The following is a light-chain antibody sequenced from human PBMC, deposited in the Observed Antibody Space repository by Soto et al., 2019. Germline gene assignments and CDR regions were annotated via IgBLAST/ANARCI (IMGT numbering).Light chain of an antibody. Sequence: QSVMTKPPSAYGSPGQAVTISCTGTSSDVGGYNYVSWYQQHPDKAPKLMIYEVTKRPSGVPDRFSGSKSGNTASLTVSGLQSEDEDAYYCASYEGSNTYVFGTGTKVTVL. CDR2: EVT. V-gene: IGLV2-8*01. CDR3: ASYEGSNTYV. J-gene: IGLJ1*01. CDR1: SSDVGGYNY.